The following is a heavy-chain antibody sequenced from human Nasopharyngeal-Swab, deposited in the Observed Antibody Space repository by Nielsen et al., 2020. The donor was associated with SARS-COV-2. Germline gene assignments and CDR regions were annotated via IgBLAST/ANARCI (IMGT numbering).Heavy chain of an antibody. Sequence: ASVKVSCKASGYTFTGYYMHWVRQAPGQGLEWMGRINPNSGGANYAQKFQGRVTMTRDTSISTAYMELSRLRSDDTAVYYCAREYYGFWSGIGNYYYYGMDVWGQGTTVTVSS. J-gene: IGHJ6*02. CDR3: AREYYGFWSGIGNYYYYGMDV. V-gene: IGHV1-2*06. CDR1: GYTFTGYY. D-gene: IGHD3-3*01. CDR2: INPNSGGA.